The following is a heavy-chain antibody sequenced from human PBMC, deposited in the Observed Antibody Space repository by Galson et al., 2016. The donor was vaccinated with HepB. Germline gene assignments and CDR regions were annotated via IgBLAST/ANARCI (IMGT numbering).Heavy chain of an antibody. CDR2: IDKDVTRT. V-gene: IGHV3-23*03. D-gene: IGHD5-18*01. J-gene: IGHJ4*02. CDR1: GYIFSNYA. Sequence: SLRLSCAASGYIFSNYAMSWVRQAPGKGLEWVAHIDKDVTRTHYADSLEGRFTISRDNSKNTIYLQMASLRAEDTAVYYCATWIRPHFDYRGQGTLVTVS. CDR3: ATWIRPHFDY.